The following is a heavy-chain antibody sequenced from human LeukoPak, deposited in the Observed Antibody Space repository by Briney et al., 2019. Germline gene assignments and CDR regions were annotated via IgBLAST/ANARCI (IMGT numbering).Heavy chain of an antibody. CDR1: GGSISSYY. V-gene: IGHV4-4*07. D-gene: IGHD3-10*01. CDR2: IYTSGST. J-gene: IGHJ5*02. CDR3: ARYRVPSHYGSGSYYNEGGNNWFDP. Sequence: PSETLSLTCTVYGGSISSYYWSWIRQPAGKGLEWIGRIYTSGSTNYNPSLKSRVTMSVDTSKNQFSLKLSSVTAADTAVYYCARYRVPSHYGSGSYYNEGGNNWFDPWGQGTLVTVSS.